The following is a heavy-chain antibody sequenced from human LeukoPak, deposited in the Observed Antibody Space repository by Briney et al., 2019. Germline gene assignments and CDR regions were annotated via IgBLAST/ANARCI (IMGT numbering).Heavy chain of an antibody. CDR1: GFAFADFT. CDR3: TRGSGRYVMVDW. J-gene: IGHJ4*02. Sequence: GGSLRLSCTASGFAFADFTVSWFRQSPGQGLEWVGFIRSNVYGGTTEHAASVEARFTISRDDSNSIAYLQMNSLKTEDTAVYYCTRGSGRYVMVDWWGQGTLVTVSS. CDR2: IRSNVYGGTT. D-gene: IGHD6-19*01. V-gene: IGHV3-49*03.